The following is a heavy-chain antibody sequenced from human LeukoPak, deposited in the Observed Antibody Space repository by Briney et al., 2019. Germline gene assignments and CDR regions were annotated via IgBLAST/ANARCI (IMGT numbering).Heavy chain of an antibody. J-gene: IGHJ4*02. CDR2: IYSGGGT. D-gene: IGHD4-17*01. V-gene: IGHV3-53*01. CDR1: DFTVSNNY. Sequence: PGGSLRLSCAASDFTVSNNYMSWVRQAPGKGLEWVSLIYSGGGTYYADSVKGRFTIYRDNSKNTLYLQMNSLRAEDTAVYYCARWTTLHFDYWGQGTLVTVSS. CDR3: ARWTTLHFDY.